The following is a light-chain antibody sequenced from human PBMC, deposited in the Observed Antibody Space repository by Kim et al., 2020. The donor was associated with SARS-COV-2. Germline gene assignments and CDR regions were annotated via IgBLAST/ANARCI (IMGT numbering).Light chain of an antibody. Sequence: SSELTQDPAVSGSLGQTVRISCQGDSHRFCYATWYQQKPGQPPMLVIYDRNNRRSGNPDRSSRSTAGNTASLTITRAQSEDEADYYCGSRASDNHRGLFG. CDR2: DRN. CDR1: SHRFCY. J-gene: IGLJ2*01. V-gene: IGLV3-19*01. CDR3: GSRASDNHRGL.